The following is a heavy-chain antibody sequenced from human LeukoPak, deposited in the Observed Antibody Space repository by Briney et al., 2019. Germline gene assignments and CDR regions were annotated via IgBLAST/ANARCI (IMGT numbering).Heavy chain of an antibody. Sequence: GGSLILSCTASGFIFSNFAMHWVRQAPGKALEWVALITYDGTNNYYSDSVRGRFTVSRDNSKNTLSLQMSSLRPEDTALYYCAKETLRHFDSWGQGTLVTVSS. CDR2: ITYDGTNN. CDR3: AKETLRHFDS. J-gene: IGHJ4*02. CDR1: GFIFSNFA. V-gene: IGHV3-30*18.